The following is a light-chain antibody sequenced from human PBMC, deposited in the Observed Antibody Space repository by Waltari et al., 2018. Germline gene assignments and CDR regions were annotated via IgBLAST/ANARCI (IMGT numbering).Light chain of an antibody. Sequence: QSALTQPASVSGSPGQSITISCTGTNHDVCASNFVSWYQQHPGRAPQLMIYDVTERPSGISYRFSGSKSANTASLTISGLLPEDEAIYYCCSFTATHTLLFGGGTTVTVL. CDR2: DVT. V-gene: IGLV2-14*03. CDR1: NHDVCASNF. CDR3: CSFTATHTLL. J-gene: IGLJ2*01.